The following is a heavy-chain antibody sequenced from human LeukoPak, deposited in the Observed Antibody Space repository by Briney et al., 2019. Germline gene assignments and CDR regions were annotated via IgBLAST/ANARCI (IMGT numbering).Heavy chain of an antibody. CDR3: ARDPDSSAHFDH. V-gene: IGHV3-48*02. J-gene: IGHJ4*02. D-gene: IGHD3-22*01. CDR2: ISSSGGTI. CDR1: GFTFSTYS. Sequence: PGGSLRLSCAASGFTFSTYSMNWVRQAPGKGLEWVSYISSSGGTIYYADSVKGRFTISRDNATNSLYLQMNSLRDEDSAVYYCARDPDSSAHFDHWGQGTLVTVSS.